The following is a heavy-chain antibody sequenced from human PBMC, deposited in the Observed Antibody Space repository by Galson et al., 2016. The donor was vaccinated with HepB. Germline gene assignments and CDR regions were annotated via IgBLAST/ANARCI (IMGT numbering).Heavy chain of an antibody. J-gene: IGHJ3*02. V-gene: IGHV3-30*04. D-gene: IGHD2-21*01. CDR3: ARVIGGTLDALDT. Sequence: SLRLSCAASGFTFSRIAMHWVRQAPGKGLQWVAVISYDGGSNYYADSVKGRFTISRDNSKNTLYLQMNSLRAEDSAVYYCARVIGGTLDALDTWGQGTMVTVSS. CDR1: GFTFSRIA. CDR2: ISYDGGSN.